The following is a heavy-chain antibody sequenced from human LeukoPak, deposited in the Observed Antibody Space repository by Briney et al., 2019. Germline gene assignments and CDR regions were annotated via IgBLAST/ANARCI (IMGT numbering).Heavy chain of an antibody. CDR3: ARESLLWFGESPTPFDY. J-gene: IGHJ4*02. CDR1: GFTFSSYS. D-gene: IGHD3-10*01. Sequence: GSLRLSSAASGFTFSSYSMNWVRQAPGKGLEWVSSISSSSSYIYYADSVKGRFTISRDNAKNSLYLQMNSLRAEDTAVYYCARESLLWFGESPTPFDYWGQGTLVTVSS. V-gene: IGHV3-21*01. CDR2: ISSSSSYI.